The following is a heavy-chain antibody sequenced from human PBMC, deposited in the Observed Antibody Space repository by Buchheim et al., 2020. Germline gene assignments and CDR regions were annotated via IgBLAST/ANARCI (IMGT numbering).Heavy chain of an antibody. CDR1: GFALYTYT. CDR2: ISRGHNYV. Sequence: EVQLVESGGGLVKPGGSLRLSCAASGFALYTYTMNWVRQAPGKGLEWVAYISRGHNYVYYADSVKGRFTISRDDAKNSVSLEMNRLSTEDTALYYCVRDLSSAWYGDYWGQRAL. CDR3: VRDLSSAWYGDY. V-gene: IGHV3-21*01. J-gene: IGHJ4*02. D-gene: IGHD6-19*01.